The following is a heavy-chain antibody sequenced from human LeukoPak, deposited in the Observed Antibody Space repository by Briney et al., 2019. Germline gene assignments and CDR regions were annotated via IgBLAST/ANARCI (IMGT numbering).Heavy chain of an antibody. J-gene: IGHJ4*02. V-gene: IGHV3-53*01. CDR1: GFTVSSNH. Sequence: GGSLRLSCAASGFTVSSNHMSWVRQAPGKGLEWVSVIYSGGSAYSADSVKGRFTISKDNSKNTLYLQMNSLRAEDTAVYYCARDRRVGATDYWGQGTLVTVSS. CDR3: ARDRRVGATDY. CDR2: IYSGGSA. D-gene: IGHD1-26*01.